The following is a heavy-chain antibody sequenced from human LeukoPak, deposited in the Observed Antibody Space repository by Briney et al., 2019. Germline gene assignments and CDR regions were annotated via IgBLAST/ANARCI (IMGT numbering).Heavy chain of an antibody. J-gene: IGHJ5*02. CDR3: ARDVGGCSGGSCYDWFDP. CDR2: INPNSGGT. Sequence: ASVKVSCKASGYTFTGYDMHWVRQAPGQGLEWMGWINPNSGGTNYAQKFQGRVTMTRDTSISTAYMELSRLRSDDTAVYYCARDVGGCSGGSCYDWFDPWGQGTLVTVSS. CDR1: GYTFTGYD. D-gene: IGHD2-15*01. V-gene: IGHV1-2*02.